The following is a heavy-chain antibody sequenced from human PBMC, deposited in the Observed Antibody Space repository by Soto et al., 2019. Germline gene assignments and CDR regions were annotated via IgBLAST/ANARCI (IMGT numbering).Heavy chain of an antibody. Sequence: GASVKVSCKASGYTFASYAMHWVRQAPGQRLEWMGWINAGNGNTKYSQKFQGRVTITRDTSASTAYMELSSLRSEDTAVYYCAREGYDILTGPEGWFDPWGQGIPVTVSS. CDR1: GYTFASYA. J-gene: IGHJ5*02. CDR3: AREGYDILTGPEGWFDP. D-gene: IGHD3-9*01. V-gene: IGHV1-3*01. CDR2: INAGNGNT.